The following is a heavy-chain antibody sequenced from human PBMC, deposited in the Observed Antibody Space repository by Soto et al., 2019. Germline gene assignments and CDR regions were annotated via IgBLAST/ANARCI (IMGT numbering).Heavy chain of an antibody. D-gene: IGHD3-22*01. CDR2: IYDNGIT. CDR1: GRSITSYY. V-gene: IGHV4-59*12. J-gene: IGHJ4*02. CDR3: ARTYDSNGYANEFDS. Sequence: QVVLQESGPGLVKPSETLSLTCSVSGRSITSYYCSWVRRAPGEGLAWIGYIYDNGITSQDPSLKSRVTMSAGTSQNQFSLKLTSVTGADTAVYYCARTYDSNGYANEFDSWGQGILVTVTS.